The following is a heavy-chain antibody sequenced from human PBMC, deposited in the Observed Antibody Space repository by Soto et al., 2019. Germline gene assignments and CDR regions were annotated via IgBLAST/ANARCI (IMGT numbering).Heavy chain of an antibody. CDR2: IRSKANSYAT. CDR3: TSLIAAAGGLSSY. Sequence: VGSLRLSCAASGFTFSGSAMHWVRQASGKGLEWVGRIRSKANSYATAYAASVKGRFTISRDDSKNTAYLQMNSLKTEDTAVYYCTSLIAAAGGLSSYWGQGTLVTVSS. V-gene: IGHV3-73*01. CDR1: GFTFSGSA. D-gene: IGHD6-13*01. J-gene: IGHJ4*02.